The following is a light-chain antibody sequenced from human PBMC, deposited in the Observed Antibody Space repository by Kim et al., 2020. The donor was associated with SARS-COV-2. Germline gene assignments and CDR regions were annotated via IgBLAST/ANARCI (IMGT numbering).Light chain of an antibody. Sequence: QSALTQPASVSGSPGQSITISCTGTSSDVGGYNYVSWYQQYPDKGPKLMIYDVSKRPSGLSNRFSGSKSGNTASLTISGLQAEDEADYYCTSYTSSGTYVFGTGTKVTVL. CDR2: DVS. J-gene: IGLJ1*01. CDR3: TSYTSSGTYV. V-gene: IGLV2-14*01. CDR1: SSDVGGYNY.